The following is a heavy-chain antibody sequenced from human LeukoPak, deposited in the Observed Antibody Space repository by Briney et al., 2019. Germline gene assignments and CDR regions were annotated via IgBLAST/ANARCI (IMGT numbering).Heavy chain of an antibody. D-gene: IGHD4-17*01. CDR3: ARVGYYGDYGRVHDY. CDR2: ISAYNGNT. CDR1: GYTFTSYG. V-gene: IGHV1-18*01. Sequence: GASVKVSCKASGYTFTSYGISWVRQAPGQGLEWMGWISAYNGNTNYAQKLQGRVTMTTDTSTSTAYMELRSLRSDDTAVYYCARVGYYGDYGRVHDYWGQGTLVTVSS. J-gene: IGHJ4*02.